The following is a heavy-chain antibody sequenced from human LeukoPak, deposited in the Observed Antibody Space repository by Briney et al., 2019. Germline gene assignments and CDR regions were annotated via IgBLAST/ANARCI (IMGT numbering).Heavy chain of an antibody. Sequence: GGSLRLSCAASGFTFSSYGMHWVRQAPGKGLEWVAFIRYDGSNKYYAGSVKGRFTISRDNSKNTLYLQMNSLRAEDTAVYYCAKANYGSGTNFDYWGQGTLVTVSS. J-gene: IGHJ4*02. V-gene: IGHV3-30*02. CDR1: GFTFSSYG. CDR2: IRYDGSNK. CDR3: AKANYGSGTNFDY. D-gene: IGHD3-10*01.